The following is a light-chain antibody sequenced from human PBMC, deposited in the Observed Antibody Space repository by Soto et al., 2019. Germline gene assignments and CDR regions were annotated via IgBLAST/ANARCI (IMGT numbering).Light chain of an antibody. V-gene: IGKV3-20*01. CDR2: GAS. J-gene: IGKJ1*01. CDR3: HQRQSWPRT. Sequence: EIVLTQSPGTLSLSPGERATLSCRASQSFNSIYLAWYQQKPGQAPRLLIYGASTRATGIPARFSGSGSGTDFTLTISSLEPEDFAVYYCHQRQSWPRTFGQGTKVDIK. CDR1: QSFNSIY.